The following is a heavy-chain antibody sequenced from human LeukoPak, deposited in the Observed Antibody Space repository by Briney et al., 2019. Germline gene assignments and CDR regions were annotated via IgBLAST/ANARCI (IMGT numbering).Heavy chain of an antibody. CDR3: AKPWSSGSYRDAFDI. CDR1: GFTFSSYA. J-gene: IGHJ3*02. CDR2: ISGSGGST. D-gene: IGHD1-26*01. Sequence: PGGSLRLSCAASGFTFSSYAMSWVRQAPGKGLEWVSVISGSGGSTYYADSVKGRFTISRDNSKNTLYLQMNSLRAEDTAVYYCAKPWSSGSYRDAFDIWGQGTMVTVSS. V-gene: IGHV3-23*01.